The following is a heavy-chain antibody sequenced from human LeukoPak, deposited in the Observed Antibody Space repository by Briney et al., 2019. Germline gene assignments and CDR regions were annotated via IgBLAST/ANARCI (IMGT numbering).Heavy chain of an antibody. J-gene: IGHJ4*02. V-gene: IGHV1-18*01. Sequence: ASVKVSCKASGYTFTSYGISWVRQAPGQGLEWMGWISAYNGNTNYAQKLQGRVTTTTDTSTSTAYMELRSLRSDDTAVYYCARAEWELLHLDYWGQGTLVTVSS. CDR3: ARAEWELLHLDY. CDR2: ISAYNGNT. D-gene: IGHD1-26*01. CDR1: GYTFTSYG.